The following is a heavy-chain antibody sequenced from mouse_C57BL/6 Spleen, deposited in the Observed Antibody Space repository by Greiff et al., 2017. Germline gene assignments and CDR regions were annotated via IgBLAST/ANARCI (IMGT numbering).Heavy chain of an antibody. V-gene: IGHV14-2*01. CDR1: GFNIKDYY. CDR2: IDPEDGET. J-gene: IGHJ2*01. Sequence: VQLQQSGAELVKPGASVKLSCTASGFNIKDYYMHWVKQRTEQGLEWIGRIDPEDGETKYATKFQGKATITADTSSNTAYLQLSSLTSEDTAVYYCAREYYGSSYVGYWGQGTTLTVSS. D-gene: IGHD1-1*01. CDR3: AREYYGSSYVGY.